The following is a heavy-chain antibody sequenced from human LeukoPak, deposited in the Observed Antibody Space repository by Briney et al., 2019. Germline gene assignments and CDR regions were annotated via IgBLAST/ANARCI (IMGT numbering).Heavy chain of an antibody. J-gene: IGHJ6*02. CDR3: ARDLDGSGPYYGMDV. CDR2: IYTSGST. Sequence: SETLSLTGSGSGGSISSYDWSWIRQPAGKGLEWIGRIYTSGSTNYNPSLKSRVTMSVDTSKNQFSLKLSSVTAADTAVYYCARDLDGSGPYYGMDVWGQGTTVTVSS. CDR1: GGSISSYD. V-gene: IGHV4-4*07. D-gene: IGHD3-10*01.